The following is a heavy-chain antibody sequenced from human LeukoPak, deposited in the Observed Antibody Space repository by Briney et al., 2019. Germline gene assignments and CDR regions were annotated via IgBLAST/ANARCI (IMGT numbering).Heavy chain of an antibody. CDR3: ARSSSRWFDP. V-gene: IGHV4-59*08. CDR2: IYSSGTT. Sequence: SETLSLTCTVSGGSISGYYWSWIRQPPGKGLEWIGYIYSSGTTNYNPSLNSRVTISLDTSKNQFSLNLTSVTAADTAVYYCARSSSRWFDPWGQGTLVTVSS. CDR1: GGSISGYY. D-gene: IGHD6-13*01. J-gene: IGHJ5*02.